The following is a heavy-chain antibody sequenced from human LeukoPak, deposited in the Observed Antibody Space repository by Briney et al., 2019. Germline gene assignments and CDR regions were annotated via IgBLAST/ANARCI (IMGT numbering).Heavy chain of an antibody. J-gene: IGHJ4*02. CDR2: INPNSGNT. D-gene: IGHD3-10*01. CDR3: ARVYYYASGRLDS. V-gene: IGHV1-18*01. CDR1: GGTFSSYA. Sequence: GASVKVSCKASGGTFSSYAISWVRQAPGQGLEWMGWINPNSGNTGYAQKVQGRVTMTTDTSTSTAYMELRSLRSDDTAVFYCARVYYYASGRLDSWGQGTLITVSS.